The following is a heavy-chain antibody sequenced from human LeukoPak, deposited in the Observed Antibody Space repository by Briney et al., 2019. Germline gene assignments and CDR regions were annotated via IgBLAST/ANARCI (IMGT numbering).Heavy chain of an antibody. CDR3: VTGFTTMPVDYFDY. D-gene: IGHD2-2*01. J-gene: IGHJ4*02. Sequence: GASVKVSCKVSGKTLSDLSIHWLRQPPGKGLEWLGGSDPEDGERIYAQMFQGRVTMTEDTSIDTAYMELSSLRSEDTAVYYCVTGFTTMPVDYFDYWGQGTLVTVSP. CDR1: GKTLSDLS. CDR2: SDPEDGER. V-gene: IGHV1-24*01.